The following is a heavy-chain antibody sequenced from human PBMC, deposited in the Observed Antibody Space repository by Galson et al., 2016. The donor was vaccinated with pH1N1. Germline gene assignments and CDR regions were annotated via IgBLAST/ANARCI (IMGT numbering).Heavy chain of an antibody. CDR1: GFTFNIFA. J-gene: IGHJ4*02. V-gene: IGHV3-23*01. CDR2: ISASGANT. D-gene: IGHD3-22*01. CDR3: VKLDSSGYYYGRFDY. Sequence: LRLSCAASGFTFNIFAMSWVRQAPGKGPEWVSSISASGANTNYADPVKGRFTIARDNSKNTLYLQTNSLRDEDTAIYYCVKLDSSGYYYGRFDYWGQGTLVTVSS.